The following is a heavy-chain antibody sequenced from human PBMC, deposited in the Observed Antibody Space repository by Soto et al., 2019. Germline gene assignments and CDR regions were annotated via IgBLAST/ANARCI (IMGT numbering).Heavy chain of an antibody. CDR3: ARAHAPTLPFDS. CDR2: IFHSGNA. V-gene: IGHV4-59*01. J-gene: IGHJ4*01. CDR1: GGSIRNVY. Sequence: SETLSLTCTVSGGSIRNVYWSWIRQAPGKGLEWIGFIFHSGNAKYNPSLKSRVTISVETSKNQFSLSLDSVTAADTAVYFCARAHAPTLPFDSWGQGTLVTVS. D-gene: IGHD2-15*01.